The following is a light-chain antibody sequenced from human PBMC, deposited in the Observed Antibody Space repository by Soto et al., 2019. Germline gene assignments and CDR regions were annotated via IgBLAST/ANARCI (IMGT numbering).Light chain of an antibody. V-gene: IGKV3-15*01. CDR1: QSVSSN. Sequence: EIVMTQSPATLSVSPGERATLSCRASQSVSSNLAWYQQKPGQPPRLLIYGASTGVTGIPARFSGSGSGTVVTLTIGSLQSKDFSLYYCQQNNNWPRTCGQGTKVEIK. CDR2: GAS. J-gene: IGKJ1*01. CDR3: QQNNNWPRT.